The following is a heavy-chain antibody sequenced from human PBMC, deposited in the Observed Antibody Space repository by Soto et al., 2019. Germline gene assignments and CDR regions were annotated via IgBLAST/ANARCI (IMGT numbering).Heavy chain of an antibody. CDR1: GFTFSSYS. CDR3: ARGGARGDYVWFDP. CDR2: ITSSSSTI. V-gene: IGHV3-48*02. J-gene: IGHJ5*02. D-gene: IGHD4-17*01. Sequence: EVQLVESGGGSVQPGGSLRVSCVASGFTFSSYSMNWVRQAPGKGLEWVSFITSSSSTIYYADSVKGRFTISRDNAKNSLYLQMNSLRDEDTAVYYCARGGARGDYVWFDPWGQGTLVTVSS.